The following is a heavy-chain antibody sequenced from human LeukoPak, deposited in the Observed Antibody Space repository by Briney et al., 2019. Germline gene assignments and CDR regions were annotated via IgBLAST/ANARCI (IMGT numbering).Heavy chain of an antibody. V-gene: IGHV3-23*01. CDR1: GFTFSTFA. J-gene: IGHJ3*01. D-gene: IGHD4-17*01. Sequence: GGSLRLSCAGSGFTFSTFAMTWVRRAPGKGLEWLSSITGSSSTTYYADSVKGRFSISRDNSRNTLYLHMNTLRADDTAVYYCGRDPNGDYVGAFEFWGQGTTVTVSS. CDR2: ITGSSSTT. CDR3: GRDPNGDYVGAFEF.